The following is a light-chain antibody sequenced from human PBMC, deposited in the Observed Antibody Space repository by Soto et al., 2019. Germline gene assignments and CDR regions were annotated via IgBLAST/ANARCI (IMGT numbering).Light chain of an antibody. V-gene: IGKV3-11*01. CDR2: DAS. J-gene: IGKJ1*01. CDR1: QSVSSY. Sequence: EIVLTQSPATLSLSPGEGATLSCRASQSVSSYLAWYQQKPGQAPRLLIYDASNRATGIPARFSGSGSGADFTLTISSLEPEDFAVYYCQQRSNWLWTFGQGTKGDI. CDR3: QQRSNWLWT.